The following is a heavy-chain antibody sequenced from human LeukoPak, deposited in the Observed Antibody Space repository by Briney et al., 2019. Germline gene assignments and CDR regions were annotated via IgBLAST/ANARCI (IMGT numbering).Heavy chain of an antibody. CDR1: GGSITNYY. V-gene: IGHV4-59*01. J-gene: IGHJ4*02. Sequence: ETLSLTCTVSGGSITNYYWSWIRQPPGKGLEYVGYIYYSGNTNYNPSLNSRVTISVDTSKKQFSLKLNSVTAADTAVYYCARGPGSPSGDNYGRTLDYWGQGTL. CDR2: IYYSGNT. D-gene: IGHD5-18*01. CDR3: ARGPGSPSGDNYGRTLDY.